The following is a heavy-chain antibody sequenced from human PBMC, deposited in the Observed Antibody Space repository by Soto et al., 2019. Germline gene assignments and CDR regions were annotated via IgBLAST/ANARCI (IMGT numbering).Heavy chain of an antibody. CDR1: GFIFSNYG. Sequence: EVELLESGGALVQPGGSLRLSCAVSGFIFSNYGMSWVRQAPEKGLEWVSAISGSGGNTYYADSVKGRFTISRDNSKNTLYLQMNRLRADDTALYYCAKYIVVAANYGLDVWGQGTTVTVSS. V-gene: IGHV3-23*01. CDR2: ISGSGGNT. D-gene: IGHD2-21*01. CDR3: AKYIVVAANYGLDV. J-gene: IGHJ6*02.